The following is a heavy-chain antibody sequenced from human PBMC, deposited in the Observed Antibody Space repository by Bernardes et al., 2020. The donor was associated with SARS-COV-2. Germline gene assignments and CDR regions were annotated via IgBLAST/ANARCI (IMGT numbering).Heavy chain of an antibody. CDR2: IYRSGQT. CDR3: ARERVLVLLTEIRRYAFDI. CDR1: GYSISSGYY. Sequence: SETLSLTCAVSGYSISSGYYWGWIRQPPGRTLEWIGSIYRSGQTYYNPSLKSRVTISVDMSKNQLSLKLTSVTAADTAIYYCARERVLVLLTEIRRYAFDIWGQGTMVTVSS. D-gene: IGHD3-22*01. V-gene: IGHV4-38-2*02. J-gene: IGHJ3*02.